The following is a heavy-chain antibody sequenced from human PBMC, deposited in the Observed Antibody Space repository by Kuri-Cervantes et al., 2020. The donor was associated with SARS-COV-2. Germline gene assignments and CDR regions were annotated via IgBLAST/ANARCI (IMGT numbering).Heavy chain of an antibody. CDR3: ARDSAALLWGDACDV. J-gene: IGHJ3*01. CDR2: TRYDGNNQ. Sequence: GESLKICYAASGFTFSSYGMHWVRQAPGKGLEWVAFTRYDGNNQYYGDSVKGRFSISRDNSKNTLYLHMNSLRAEDTAVYFCARDSAALLWGDACDVWGQGTMVTVSS. D-gene: IGHD3-16*01. CDR1: GFTFSSYG. V-gene: IGHV3-30*02.